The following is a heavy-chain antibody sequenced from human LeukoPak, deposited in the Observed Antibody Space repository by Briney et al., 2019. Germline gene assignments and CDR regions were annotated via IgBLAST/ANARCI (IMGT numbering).Heavy chain of an antibody. J-gene: IGHJ4*02. Sequence: SETLSLTCTVSGGSISSNYWNWIRQPPGKGLEWIGYIHYRGSTNYNPSLKSRVTISIDTSKNQFSLKLTSVTAADAAVYYCASGMVARFGYWGLGTLVTVSS. CDR2: IHYRGST. CDR1: GGSISSNY. CDR3: ASGMVARFGY. D-gene: IGHD5-12*01. V-gene: IGHV4-59*08.